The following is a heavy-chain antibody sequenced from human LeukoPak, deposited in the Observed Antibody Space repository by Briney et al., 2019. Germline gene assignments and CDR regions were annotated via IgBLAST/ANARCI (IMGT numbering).Heavy chain of an antibody. V-gene: IGHV3-11*01. J-gene: IGHJ5*02. Sequence: GGSLRLSCAASGFTFSDYYMSWIRQAPGKGLDWISYISTSASTIFYADSVKGRFTISRDNAKNSLYLQMNSLRVEDTAVYYCAKDSGSWFDPWGQGTLVTVSS. CDR3: AKDSGSWFDP. CDR2: ISTSASTI. CDR1: GFTFSDYY.